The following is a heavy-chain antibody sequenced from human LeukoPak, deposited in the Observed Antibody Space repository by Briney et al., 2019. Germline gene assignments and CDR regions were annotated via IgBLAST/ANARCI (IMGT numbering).Heavy chain of an antibody. D-gene: IGHD2-15*01. Sequence: PSETLSLTCTVSGGSISSYYWSWIRQPPGKGLEWIGNIYYIGSTYYNPSLKSRVTISVDTSKNQFSLKLSSVTAADTAVYYCAREPVGLYCSGGSCYVDYWGQGTLVTVSS. CDR1: GGSISSYY. CDR2: IYYIGST. V-gene: IGHV4-59*12. J-gene: IGHJ4*02. CDR3: AREPVGLYCSGGSCYVDY.